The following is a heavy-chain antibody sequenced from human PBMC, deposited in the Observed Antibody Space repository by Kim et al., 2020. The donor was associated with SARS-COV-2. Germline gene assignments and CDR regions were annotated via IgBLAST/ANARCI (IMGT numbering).Heavy chain of an antibody. CDR1: GGSISSYY. D-gene: IGHD3-22*01. CDR3: ARARGDSSGYYYDYYYGMDV. Sequence: SETLSLTCTVSGGSISSYYWSWIRQPPGKGLEWIGYIYYSGSTNYNPSLKSRVTISVDTSKNQFSLKLSSVTAADTAVYYCARARGDSSGYYYDYYYGMDVWGQGTTVTVSS. CDR2: IYYSGST. J-gene: IGHJ6*02. V-gene: IGHV4-59*01.